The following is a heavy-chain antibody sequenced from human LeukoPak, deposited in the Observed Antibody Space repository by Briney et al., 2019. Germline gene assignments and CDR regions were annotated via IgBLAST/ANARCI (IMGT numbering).Heavy chain of an antibody. CDR2: IYYTGST. V-gene: IGHV4-59*01. J-gene: IGHJ3*01. CDR3: ARGTYNTSPPDL. D-gene: IGHD1-14*01. CDR1: GVSIRSNY. Sequence: TSETLSLTCTVSGVSIRSNYWSWVRQPPGKGLEWVGYIYYTGSTKYNPSLKSRVTISVDTSRSQFSLKLNSATAADTAVYYCARGTYNTSPPDLWGQGTMVTVSS.